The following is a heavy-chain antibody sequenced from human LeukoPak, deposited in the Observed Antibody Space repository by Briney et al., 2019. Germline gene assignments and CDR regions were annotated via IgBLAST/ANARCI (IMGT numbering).Heavy chain of an antibody. D-gene: IGHD3-10*01. CDR1: GFTFSTSG. Sequence: GSLRLSCAASGFTFSTSGMHWVRQAPGKGLEWVAFIRYNGNNKYYADSVKGRFTISRDNSKNTLFLQMNSLRAEDTAVYYCAKTLDYYGSGSYYGYWGQGTLVTVSS. V-gene: IGHV3-30*02. CDR3: AKTLDYYGSGSYYGY. CDR2: IRYNGNNK. J-gene: IGHJ4*02.